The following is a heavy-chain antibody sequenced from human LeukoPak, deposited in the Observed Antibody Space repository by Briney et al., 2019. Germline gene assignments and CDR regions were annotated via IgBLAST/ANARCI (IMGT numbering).Heavy chain of an antibody. V-gene: IGHV3-13*01. D-gene: IGHD6-13*01. CDR3: ARAVGSSSWYVAANAFDI. J-gene: IGHJ3*02. CDR1: GFTFSSYD. Sequence: GGSLRLSCAASGFTFSSYDMHWVRQATGKGLEWVSAIGTAGDTYYPGSVKGRFTISRENAKNSLYLQMNSLRAGDTAVYYCARAVGSSSWYVAANAFDIWGQGTMVTVSS. CDR2: IGTAGDT.